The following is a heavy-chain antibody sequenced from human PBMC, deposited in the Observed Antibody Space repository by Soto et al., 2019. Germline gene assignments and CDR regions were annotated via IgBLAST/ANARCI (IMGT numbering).Heavy chain of an antibody. D-gene: IGHD3-3*01. J-gene: IGHJ4*02. V-gene: IGHV4-31*03. Sequence: QVQLQESGPGLVRPSQTLSLTCTVSGGSLSSGGYYWTWIRQHPGKGLEWIGYIYYSGSTYYKPSPKSRVTMSVDTSKNQFSLKLSSVTAADTAVSYCVRAPPPLFFDYWGQGTLVTVSS. CDR2: IYYSGST. CDR3: VRAPPPLFFDY. CDR1: GGSLSSGGYY.